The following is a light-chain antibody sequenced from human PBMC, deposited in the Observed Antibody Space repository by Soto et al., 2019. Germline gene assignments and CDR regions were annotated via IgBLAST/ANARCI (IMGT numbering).Light chain of an antibody. CDR3: QSYDSSLSGYV. CDR2: GNS. Sequence: QSVLTQPPSVSGAPGQRVTISCTGSSSNIGAGYDVHWYQQLPGTAPKLIIYGNSNRPSGVPDRFSGSKSGTSASLAITGLQAEDEDDDYCQSYDSSLSGYVFGTGTKVTVL. J-gene: IGLJ1*01. V-gene: IGLV1-40*01. CDR1: SSNIGAGYD.